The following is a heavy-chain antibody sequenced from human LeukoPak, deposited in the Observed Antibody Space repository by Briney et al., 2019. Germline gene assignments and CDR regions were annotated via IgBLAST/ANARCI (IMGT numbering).Heavy chain of an antibody. V-gene: IGHV3-66*01. CDR3: ARGRTYYYDSSGPYKGYFDY. CDR2: IYAGGNT. D-gene: IGHD3-22*01. J-gene: IGHJ4*02. CDR1: GFTLNTNY. Sequence: PGGSLRLSCAASGFTLNTNYMNWVRQVPGKGLEWVSVIYAGGNTYYADSVKERFTISRDNSRNTLYLQMNSLRGDDTAVYYCARGRTYYYDSSGPYKGYFDYWGQGTQVTVSS.